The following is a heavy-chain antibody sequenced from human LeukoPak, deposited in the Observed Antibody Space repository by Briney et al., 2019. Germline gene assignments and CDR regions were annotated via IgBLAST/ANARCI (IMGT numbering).Heavy chain of an antibody. V-gene: IGHV1-8*01. CDR1: GYTFTSYD. Sequence: ASVKVSCKASGYTFTSYDINWVRQATGQGLEWMGWMNPNSGNTGYAQKFQGRVTMTRNTSISTAYMELSSLRSEDTAVYYCARQYSGSYPYYFDYWGQGIPVTVSS. D-gene: IGHD1-26*01. CDR3: ARQYSGSYPYYFDY. CDR2: MNPNSGNT. J-gene: IGHJ4*02.